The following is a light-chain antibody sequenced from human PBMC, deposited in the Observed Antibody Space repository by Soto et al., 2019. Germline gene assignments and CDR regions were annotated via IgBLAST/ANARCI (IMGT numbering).Light chain of an antibody. CDR3: SSYTSISTYV. V-gene: IGLV2-14*01. J-gene: IGLJ1*01. CDR2: EVS. Sequence: QSVLTQPASVSGSPGQSITISCTGTSSDVGGYNYVSWYQHHPGKAPRLMIYEVSNRPSGVSDRFSGSKSGNTASLTISGLLAEDEAPYYCSSYTSISTYVFGNGTKVTVL. CDR1: SSDVGGYNY.